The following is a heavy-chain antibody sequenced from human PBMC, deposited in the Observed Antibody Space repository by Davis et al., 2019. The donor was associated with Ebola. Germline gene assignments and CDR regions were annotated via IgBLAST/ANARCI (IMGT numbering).Heavy chain of an antibody. Sequence: MPSETLSLTCAISGDSVSSNSAAWNWIRQSPSRGLEWLGRTYYRSKWYNDYAVSVKSRITINPDTSKNQFSLQLNSVTPEDTAVYYCARDRGYSYGPTNYYYYGMDVWGQGTTVTVSS. V-gene: IGHV6-1*01. CDR2: TYYRSKWYN. CDR3: ARDRGYSYGPTNYYYYGMDV. D-gene: IGHD5-18*01. CDR1: GDSVSSNSAA. J-gene: IGHJ6*02.